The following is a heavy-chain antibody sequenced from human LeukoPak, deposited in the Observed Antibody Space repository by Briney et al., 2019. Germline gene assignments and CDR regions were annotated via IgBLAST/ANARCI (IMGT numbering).Heavy chain of an antibody. J-gene: IGHJ5*02. CDR2: INPSGGST. Sequence: ASVKVSCKSSGYTFTSYYMYWVRQAPGQGLEWMGIINPSGGSTSYAQKFQGRVTMTRDTSISTAYMELSRLRSDDTAVYYCARDYDIMFDPWGQGTLVTVSS. CDR1: GYTFTSYY. D-gene: IGHD3-9*01. CDR3: ARDYDIMFDP. V-gene: IGHV1-46*01.